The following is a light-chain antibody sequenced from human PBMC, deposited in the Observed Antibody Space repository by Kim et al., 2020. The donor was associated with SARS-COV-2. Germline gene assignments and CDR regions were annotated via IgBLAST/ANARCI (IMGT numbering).Light chain of an antibody. CDR2: TAS. V-gene: IGKV1-39*01. CDR3: QQSYSTPRT. CDR1: QSINSY. Sequence: SASEGDRVNITCRASQSINSYLNWYQQRPGKAPKLLIYTASSLQTGVPSRFSGSGSGTDFTLTISSLQPEDFATYYCQQSYSTPRTFGQGTKLEI. J-gene: IGKJ2*01.